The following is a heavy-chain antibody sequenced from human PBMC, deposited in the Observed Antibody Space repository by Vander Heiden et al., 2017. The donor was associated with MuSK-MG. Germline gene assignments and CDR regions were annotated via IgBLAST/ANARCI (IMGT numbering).Heavy chain of an antibody. D-gene: IGHD3-3*01. CDR1: GVTFSSYA. Sequence: QVQLVESGGGVVQPGRSLRLSCAASGVTFSSYAMHGGRQAPGKGLEWVSVISYDGSNKYYADSVKGRFTISRDNSKNTLYLQMNSLRAEDTAVYYCARDPIYDFWSGYFDYWGQGTLVTVSS. J-gene: IGHJ4*02. CDR3: ARDPIYDFWSGYFDY. V-gene: IGHV3-30-3*01. CDR2: ISYDGSNK.